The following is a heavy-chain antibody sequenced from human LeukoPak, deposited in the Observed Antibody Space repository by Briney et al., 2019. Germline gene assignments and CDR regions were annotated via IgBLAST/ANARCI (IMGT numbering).Heavy chain of an antibody. D-gene: IGHD2-2*01. CDR1: GRPNRRYY. CDR3: ARAHCSSTSCYGWGDGFYFDY. Sequence: SETLSLPCSLSGRPNRRYYWRWMRQPPGKGLEWIGYIYYSGSTNYNPSLKSRVTISVDTSKNQFSLKLSSVTAADTAVYYCARAHCSSTSCYGWGDGFYFDYWGQGTLVTVSS. CDR2: IYYSGST. V-gene: IGHV4-59*08. J-gene: IGHJ4*02.